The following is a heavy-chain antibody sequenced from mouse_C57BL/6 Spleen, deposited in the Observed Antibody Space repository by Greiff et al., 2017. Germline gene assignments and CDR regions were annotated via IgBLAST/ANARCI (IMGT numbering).Heavy chain of an antibody. CDR2: IAPEDGDT. V-gene: IGHV14-1*01. CDR1: GFNIKDYY. Sequence: EVQLQQSGAELVRPGASVKLSCTASGFNIKDYYMHWVKQRPEQGLEWIGRIAPEDGDTEDAPKVQGKATMTADTSSNTAYLQLSSLTSEDTAVYYCATVVARDFDYWGQGTTLTVSS. J-gene: IGHJ2*01. CDR3: ATVVARDFDY. D-gene: IGHD1-1*01.